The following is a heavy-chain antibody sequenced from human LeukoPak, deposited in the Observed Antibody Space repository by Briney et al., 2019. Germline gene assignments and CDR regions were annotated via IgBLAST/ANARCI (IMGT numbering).Heavy chain of an antibody. Sequence: GASVKVSCKASGGTFSSYAISWVRQAPGQGLEWMGGIIPIFGTANYAQKFQGRVTITADESTSTAYMELSSLRSEDTAVYYCARGTVGGGALFGVPYYFDYWGQGTLVTVSS. V-gene: IGHV1-69*01. CDR1: GGTFSSYA. CDR3: ARGTVGGGALFGVPYYFDY. CDR2: IIPIFGTA. J-gene: IGHJ4*02. D-gene: IGHD3-3*01.